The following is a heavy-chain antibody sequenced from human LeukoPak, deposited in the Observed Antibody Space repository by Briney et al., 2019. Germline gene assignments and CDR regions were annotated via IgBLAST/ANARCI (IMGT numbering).Heavy chain of an antibody. J-gene: IGHJ6*03. Sequence: SVKVSCKASGGTFSSYAISWVRQAPGQGLEWMGGIIPIFGTANYAQKFQGRVTITADKSTSTAYMELSSLRSEDTAVYYCARATVTTSYYYYYYMDVWGKGTTVTVSS. CDR3: ARATVTTSYYYYYYMDV. CDR1: GGTFSSYA. CDR2: IIPIFGTA. V-gene: IGHV1-69*06. D-gene: IGHD4-11*01.